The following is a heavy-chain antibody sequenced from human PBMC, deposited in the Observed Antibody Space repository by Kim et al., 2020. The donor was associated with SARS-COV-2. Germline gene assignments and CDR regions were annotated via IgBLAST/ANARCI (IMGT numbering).Heavy chain of an antibody. D-gene: IGHD4-17*01. CDR2: ISSSSSYI. V-gene: IGHV3-21*01. J-gene: IGHJ6*02. CDR3: ARDGLTTVTIYYYYGMDV. Sequence: GGSLRLSCAASGFTFSSYSMNWVRQAPGKGLEWVSSISSSSSYIYYADSVKGRFTISRDNAKNSLYLQMNSLRAEDTAVYYCARDGLTTVTIYYYYGMDVWGQGTTVTVSS. CDR1: GFTFSSYS.